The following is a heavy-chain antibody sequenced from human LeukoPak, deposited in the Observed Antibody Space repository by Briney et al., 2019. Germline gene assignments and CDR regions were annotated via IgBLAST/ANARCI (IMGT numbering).Heavy chain of an antibody. J-gene: IGHJ4*02. Sequence: GASVKVSCKASGYTFTGYYMHWVRQAPGQGLEWMGWINPNSGGTNNAQKYQGRVTMTRDTSISTAYMELSRLTSDDTAVHYCARGWGERDYFDYWGQGTLVTASS. V-gene: IGHV1-2*02. D-gene: IGHD3-16*01. CDR2: INPNSGGT. CDR3: ARGWGERDYFDY. CDR1: GYTFTGYY.